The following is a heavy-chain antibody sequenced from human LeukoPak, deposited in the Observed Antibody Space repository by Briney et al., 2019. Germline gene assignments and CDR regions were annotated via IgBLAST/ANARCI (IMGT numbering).Heavy chain of an antibody. CDR3: ARDQRPGVAGTDYYYGMDV. CDR1: GGTFSSYA. Sequence: SVKVSCKASGGTFSSYAISWVRQAPGQGLEWMGRIIPILGIANYAQKFQGRVTITADKSTSTAYMELSSLRSEDTAVYYCARDQRPGVAGTDYYYGMDVWGQGTTVTVSS. D-gene: IGHD6-19*01. J-gene: IGHJ6*02. CDR2: IIPILGIA. V-gene: IGHV1-69*04.